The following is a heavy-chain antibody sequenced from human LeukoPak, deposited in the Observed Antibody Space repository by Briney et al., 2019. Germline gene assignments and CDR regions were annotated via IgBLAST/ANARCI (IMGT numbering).Heavy chain of an antibody. D-gene: IGHD3-10*01. Sequence: PSETLSLTCIVSGGSIRGYYWSWIRQPPGKGLEWIGYIYYSGSTNYNPSLKSRVTISVDTSKNQFSLKLSAVTAADTAVHYCARHEFDSGSLPYFDYWGQGILVTVSS. CDR3: ARHEFDSGSLPYFDY. CDR2: IYYSGST. CDR1: GGSIRGYY. J-gene: IGHJ4*02. V-gene: IGHV4-59*08.